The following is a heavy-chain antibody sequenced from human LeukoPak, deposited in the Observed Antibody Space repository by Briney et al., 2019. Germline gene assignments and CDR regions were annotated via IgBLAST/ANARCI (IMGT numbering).Heavy chain of an antibody. CDR1: GGSISSGDYY. CDR3: ARAENSGNYRWAFDI. Sequence: SETLSLTCTVSGGSISSGDYYWSWIRQPAGKGLEWIGRTYISGSTKYNPSLRSRVTISVDTSKNQFSLKLTSVTAADTAVYYCARAENSGNYRWAFDIWGQGTTVTVSS. CDR2: TYISGST. V-gene: IGHV4-61*02. D-gene: IGHD1-26*01. J-gene: IGHJ3*02.